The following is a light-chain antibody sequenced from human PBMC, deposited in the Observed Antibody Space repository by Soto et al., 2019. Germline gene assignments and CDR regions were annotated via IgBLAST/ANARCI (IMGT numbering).Light chain of an antibody. V-gene: IGKV1-39*01. CDR1: QSISSY. Sequence: DIQMTQSPSSLSASVGDRVTITCRASQSISSYLNWYQQKPGKAPKLLIYAASSLQSGVPSRFSGSGSGTDFTLTISSLQPEDFATYYCQQHDSTPRLTFGQGTRLEIK. CDR3: QQHDSTPRLT. J-gene: IGKJ5*01. CDR2: AAS.